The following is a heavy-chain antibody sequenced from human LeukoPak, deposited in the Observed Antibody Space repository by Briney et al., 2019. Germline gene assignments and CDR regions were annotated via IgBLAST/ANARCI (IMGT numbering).Heavy chain of an antibody. J-gene: IGHJ6*03. CDR2: INPNSGGT. CDR3: ARAGALPRDYYYYYMDV. D-gene: IGHD3-10*01. V-gene: IGHV1-2*02. CDR1: GYTFTGYY. Sequence: ASVTVSCKASGYTFTGYYMHWVRQAPGQGLEWMGWINPNSGGTNYAQKFQGRVTMTRDTSISTAYMELSRLRSDDTAVYYCARAGALPRDYYYYYMDVWGKGTTVTVSS.